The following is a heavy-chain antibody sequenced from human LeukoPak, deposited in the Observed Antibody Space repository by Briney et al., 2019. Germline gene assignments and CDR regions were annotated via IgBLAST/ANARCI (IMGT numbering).Heavy chain of an antibody. V-gene: IGHV4-4*07. J-gene: IGHJ5*02. D-gene: IGHD5-24*01. Sequence: SETLSLTSTVSGGSISSYYWSWIRQAAGKGLEWIGRIHTSGRTDYNPSLRSRGTMSLDTSKNQFSLKLSSVTAADTAFYYCARDLITPPYNWFDPWGQGTLVTVSS. CDR2: IHTSGRT. CDR1: GGSISSYY. CDR3: ARDLITPPYNWFDP.